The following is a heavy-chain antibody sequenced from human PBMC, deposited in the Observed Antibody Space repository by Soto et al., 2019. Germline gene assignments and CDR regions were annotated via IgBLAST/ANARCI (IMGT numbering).Heavy chain of an antibody. J-gene: IGHJ5*02. CDR2: IYFSGTT. V-gene: IGHV4-31*03. Sequence: QVQLQESGPGLVKPSQTLSLTCTVSGGSISSGDYYWSWSRQHPWKGLEWIGTIYFSGTTYYNPSMNSRVTISVDTSKTQFSLNLSSVTAAKIAVYYCARVDRSGFSAWLDTWGKGTLVTVSS. CDR1: GGSISSGDYY. CDR3: ARVDRSGFSAWLDT. D-gene: IGHD3-22*01.